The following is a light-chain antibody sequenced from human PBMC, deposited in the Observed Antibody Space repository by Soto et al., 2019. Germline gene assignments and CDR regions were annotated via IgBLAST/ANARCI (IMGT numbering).Light chain of an antibody. Sequence: GDTVTITCRARQNINNYLNWYQLKPGKAPKLLIFGASNLKSGVPSRFSANGSVTDFSLIITSLQPEDFATYDCLQSYSQGRTFGQGTRL. V-gene: IGKV1-39*01. J-gene: IGKJ2*01. CDR3: LQSYSQGRT. CDR2: GAS. CDR1: QNINNY.